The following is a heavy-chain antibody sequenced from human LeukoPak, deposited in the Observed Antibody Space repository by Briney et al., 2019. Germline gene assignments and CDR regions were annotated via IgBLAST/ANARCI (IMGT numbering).Heavy chain of an antibody. CDR1: GFTIGDYA. D-gene: IGHD1-1*01. CDR3: GTTGTREDWFDP. V-gene: IGHV3-49*03. Sequence: GGSLTLSCTASGFTIGDYAMSWFRQAPGKGLEWVGFIRSKAYGETTEYAASVKGRFTISRDDSKSIAYLQMNSLKTEATAVYYCGTTGTREDWFDPWGQGTLVTVSS. CDR2: IRSKAYGETT. J-gene: IGHJ5*02.